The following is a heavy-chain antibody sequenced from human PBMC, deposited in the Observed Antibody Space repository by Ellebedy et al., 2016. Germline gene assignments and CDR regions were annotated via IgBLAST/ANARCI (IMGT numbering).Heavy chain of an antibody. V-gene: IGHV3-21*01. CDR1: GFTFSSYA. J-gene: IGHJ4*02. CDR2: ISSSSSYI. CDR3: ARGGFSSSWYWRIDY. Sequence: GGSLRLSXAASGFTFSSYAMNWVRQAPGKGLEWVSSISSSSSYINYADSVKGRFTISRDNAKNSLYLQMNSLRAEDTAVYYCARGGFSSSWYWRIDYWGQGTLVTVSS. D-gene: IGHD6-13*01.